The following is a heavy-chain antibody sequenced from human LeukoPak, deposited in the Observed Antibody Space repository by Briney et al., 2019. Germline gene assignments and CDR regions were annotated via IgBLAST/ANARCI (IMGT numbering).Heavy chain of an antibody. CDR1: GFTFSNAW. V-gene: IGHV3-15*01. CDR3: TTEGYTYGHHSFDI. J-gene: IGHJ3*02. D-gene: IGHD5-18*01. CDR2: IKRKTDGGTT. Sequence: GGSLTLSCAASGFTFSNAWMSWVRQAPGKGLEWVGRIKRKTDGGTTDYAAPVRGRFTISRDDSRNTLYLQMNSLKTEDTAMYYCTTEGYTYGHHSFDIWGQGTMITVSS.